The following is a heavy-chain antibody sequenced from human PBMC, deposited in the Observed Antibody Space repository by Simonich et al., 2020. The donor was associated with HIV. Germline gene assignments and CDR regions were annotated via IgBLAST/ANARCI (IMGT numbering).Heavy chain of an antibody. Sequence: QVQLQQWGAGLLNPSETLSLTCAVYGGSFSGYYWGWIRQPPGKGLAWIGEINHSESTNYNPSRKRRVTISVDTSKNQFSLKLSSVTAADTAVYYCARRHPTTVTTPYFDYWGQGTLVTVSS. CDR1: GGSFSGYY. D-gene: IGHD4-17*01. V-gene: IGHV4-34*01. J-gene: IGHJ4*02. CDR3: ARRHPTTVTTPYFDY. CDR2: INHSEST.